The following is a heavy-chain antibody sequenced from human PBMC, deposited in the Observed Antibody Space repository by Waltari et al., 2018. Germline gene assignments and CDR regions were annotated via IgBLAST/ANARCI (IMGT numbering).Heavy chain of an antibody. CDR1: GGSISSSTYY. J-gene: IGHJ5*01. Sequence: QLQLQESGPGLVKPSETLSLTCTVSGGSISSSTYYRGWIRQPPGKGLEWIGRIYYSGSTYYNPSLKSRVTISVDTSKNQFSLKLSSVTAADTAVYHCASEAVAGNWFDSWGQGTLVTVSS. CDR3: ASEAVAGNWFDS. CDR2: IYYSGST. D-gene: IGHD6-19*01. V-gene: IGHV4-39*01.